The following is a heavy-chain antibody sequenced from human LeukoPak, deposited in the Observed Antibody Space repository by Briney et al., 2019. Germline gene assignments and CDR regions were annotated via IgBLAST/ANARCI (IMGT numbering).Heavy chain of an antibody. D-gene: IGHD6-6*01. CDR2: IYTSGST. Sequence: SETLSLTCTVSGGSISSGSYYWSWIRQPAGKGLEWIGRIYTSGSTNYNPSLKSRVTISVDTSKNQFSLKLSSVTAADTAVYYCARRGSSGIDYWGQGTLVTVSS. CDR1: GGSISSGSYY. V-gene: IGHV4-61*02. CDR3: ARRGSSGIDY. J-gene: IGHJ4*02.